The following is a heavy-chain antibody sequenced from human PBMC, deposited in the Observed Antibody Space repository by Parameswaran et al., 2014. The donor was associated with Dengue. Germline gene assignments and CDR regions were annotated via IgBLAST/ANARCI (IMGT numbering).Heavy chain of an antibody. D-gene: IGHD6-6*01. CDR3: ARDLALVALGNWFDP. J-gene: IGHJ5*02. CDR2: ISGSGGST. V-gene: IGHV3-23*01. Sequence: RWIRQPPGKGLEWVSAISGSGGSTYYADSVKGLFTISRDNSKNLLYLQMNSLRAEDTAVYYCARDLALVALGNWFDPWGQGTLVTVSS.